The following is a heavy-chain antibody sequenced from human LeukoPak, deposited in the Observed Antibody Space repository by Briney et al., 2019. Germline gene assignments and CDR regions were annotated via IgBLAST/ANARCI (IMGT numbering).Heavy chain of an antibody. CDR2: ITSNGSAT. J-gene: IGHJ3*02. CDR3: ARDGRFGELSDAFDI. V-gene: IGHV3-11*01. CDR1: GFTFSDYS. Sequence: GGSLRLSCAASGFTFSDYSMSWIRQAPGKGLEWISYITSNGSATYYADSVKGRFTISRDNAKNSLYLQMNSLRAEDTAVYYCARDGRFGELSDAFDIWGQGTMVTVSS. D-gene: IGHD3-10*01.